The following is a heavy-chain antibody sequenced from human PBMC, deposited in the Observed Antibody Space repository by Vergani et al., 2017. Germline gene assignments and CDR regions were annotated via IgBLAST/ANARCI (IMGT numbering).Heavy chain of an antibody. CDR2: ISYDGSNK. D-gene: IGHD3-22*01. CDR3: ARGPVYYYDSSGYYPPEYFQH. J-gene: IGHJ1*01. CDR1: GFTFSSYG. Sequence: QVQLVESGGGVVQPGRSLRLSCAASGFTFSSYGMHWVRQAPGKGLEWVAVISYDGSNKYYADSVKGRFTISRDNSKNTLYLQMNSLRAEDTAVYYCARGPVYYYDSSGYYPPEYFQHWGQGTLVTVSS. V-gene: IGHV3-30*03.